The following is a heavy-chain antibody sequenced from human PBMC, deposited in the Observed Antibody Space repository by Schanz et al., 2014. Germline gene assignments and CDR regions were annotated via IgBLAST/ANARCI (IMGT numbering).Heavy chain of an antibody. V-gene: IGHV3-9*01. J-gene: IGHJ3*02. D-gene: IGHD3-22*01. CDR3: AKVRSGDRTIVVSDAFDI. Sequence: ESGGALDQPGGSLRLSCAASGFTFDHYAMHWVRPAPGKGLEWVSGISGNSGIIGYADSVKGRCTVSRDNAKNSLYLQMNSLRAEDTALYYCAKVRSGDRTIVVSDAFDIWGQGTMVTVSS. CDR1: GFTFDHYA. CDR2: ISGNSGII.